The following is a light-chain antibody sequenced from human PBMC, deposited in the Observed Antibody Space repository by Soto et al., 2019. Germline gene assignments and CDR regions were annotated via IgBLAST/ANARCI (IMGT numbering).Light chain of an antibody. CDR3: QQRSNWPPWT. V-gene: IGKV3-11*01. CDR1: QSVSSY. Sequence: EIVLTQSPATLSLSPGERATLSCRASQSVSSYLAWYQQKPGQAPRLLIYDASNRATGIPARFSGSGSGTDFTLTISSLEPEDFAVYYCQQRSNWPPWTFGQETKVDI. J-gene: IGKJ1*01. CDR2: DAS.